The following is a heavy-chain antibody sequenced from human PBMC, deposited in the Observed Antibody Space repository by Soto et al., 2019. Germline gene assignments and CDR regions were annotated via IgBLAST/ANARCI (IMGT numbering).Heavy chain of an antibody. V-gene: IGHV5-51*01. J-gene: IGHJ4*02. Sequence: GESPNTSCQGSGFIFTSCWIVRVRQMPGKGLEWMGIIYPSDSDTRYSPSFQGQVTISADKSISTAYLQWSSLKASDTDMYYCARLPSSSSPFDSWGQGTLVTVSS. CDR3: ARLPSSSSPFDS. CDR1: GFIFTSCW. D-gene: IGHD6-6*01. CDR2: IYPSDSDT.